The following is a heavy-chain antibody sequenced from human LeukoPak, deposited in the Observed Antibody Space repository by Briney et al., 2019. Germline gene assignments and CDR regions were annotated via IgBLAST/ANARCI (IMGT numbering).Heavy chain of an antibody. D-gene: IGHD2-21*01. J-gene: IGHJ4*02. CDR3: TIIPNVILFTHYFEY. CDR2: IIPFLGTT. Sequence: EASLKVSCKASGGVFTAYAVSWVRQAPGQGLEWMGSIIPFLGTTNYAQKFQGRVTITADEPTRTAYMELTYVRSDDTAVYYCTIIPNVILFTHYFEYWGQGTLVTVSS. CDR1: GGVFTAYA. V-gene: IGHV1-69*11.